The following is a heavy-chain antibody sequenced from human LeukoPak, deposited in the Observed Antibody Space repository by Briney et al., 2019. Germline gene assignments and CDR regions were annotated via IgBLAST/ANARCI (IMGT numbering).Heavy chain of an antibody. J-gene: IGHJ4*02. CDR1: GFTFSSYA. CDR3: ATYRGVVVPAAHIDY. V-gene: IGHV3-30*01. Sequence: GGSLRLSCAASGFTFSSYAMHWVRQAPGKGLEWVAVISYDGSNKYYADSVKGRFTISRDNSKNTLYLQMNSLRAEDTAVYYCATYRGVVVPAAHIDYWGQGTLVTVSS. CDR2: ISYDGSNK. D-gene: IGHD2-2*01.